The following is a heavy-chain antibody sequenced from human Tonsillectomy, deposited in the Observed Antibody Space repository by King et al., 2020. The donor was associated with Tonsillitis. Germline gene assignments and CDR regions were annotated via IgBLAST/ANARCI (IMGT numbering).Heavy chain of an antibody. CDR3: ARDSDFWSGYFVFFDY. CDR2: IKQDGSEK. V-gene: IGHV3-7*03. CDR1: GFTFSSYW. Sequence: VQLVESGGGLVQPGGSLRLSCAASGFTFSSYWMSWVRQAPGKGLEWVANIKQDGSEKYYMDSVKGRFTISRDNAKNSLYLQMNSLRAEDTAVYYCARDSDFWSGYFVFFDYWGQGTLVTVSS. D-gene: IGHD3-3*01. J-gene: IGHJ4*02.